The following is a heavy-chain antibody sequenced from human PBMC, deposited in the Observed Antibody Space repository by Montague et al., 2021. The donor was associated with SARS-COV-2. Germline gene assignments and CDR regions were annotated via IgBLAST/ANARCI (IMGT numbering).Heavy chain of an antibody. CDR1: GGSFSDYY. D-gene: IGHD3-3*01. V-gene: IGHV4-34*01. Sequence: SETLSLTCAVHGGSFSDYYWSWIRQPPGKGLEWIGEINHSGSTNYNLSLKSRVTISVDTSKNQFSLKLSSVTAADTAVYYCARQLAGFWSGYFDYWGQGTLVTVSS. J-gene: IGHJ4*02. CDR3: ARQLAGFWSGYFDY. CDR2: INHSGST.